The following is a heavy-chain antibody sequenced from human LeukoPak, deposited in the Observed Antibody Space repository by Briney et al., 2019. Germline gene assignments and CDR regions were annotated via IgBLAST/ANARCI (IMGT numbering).Heavy chain of an antibody. CDR2: ISSSRSYI. Sequence: GGSLRLSCAASGFTFSSYSMNWVRQAPGKGLEWVSSISSSRSYIYYADSVKGRFTISRDNANNSLYLQMNSLRADDTAVYYCARGTHGSGPMDVWGQGTTVTVSS. V-gene: IGHV3-21*01. CDR3: ARGTHGSGPMDV. D-gene: IGHD3-10*01. J-gene: IGHJ6*02. CDR1: GFTFSSYS.